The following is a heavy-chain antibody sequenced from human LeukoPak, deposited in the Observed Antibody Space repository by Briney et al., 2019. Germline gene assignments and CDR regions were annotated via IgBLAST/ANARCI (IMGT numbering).Heavy chain of an antibody. D-gene: IGHD3-16*01. Sequence: SETLSLTCTVSGGSISSSSYYWGWIRQPPGKGLEWIGNIYHSGNTYYNSSLKSRITISVDTSKNQFSLRLTSVTAADTAVYYCASLRVPGDFDYWGQGTLVTVSS. CDR3: ASLRVPGDFDY. CDR2: IYHSGNT. V-gene: IGHV4-39*07. CDR1: GGSISSSSYY. J-gene: IGHJ4*02.